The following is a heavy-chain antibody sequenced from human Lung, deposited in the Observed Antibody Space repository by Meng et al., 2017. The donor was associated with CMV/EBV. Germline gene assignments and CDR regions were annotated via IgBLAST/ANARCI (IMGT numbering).Heavy chain of an antibody. CDR2: LYHSVPP. Sequence: NMRGYYCSSLPQPPSKPLPCLCYLYHSVPPSSTPSLKSPLTISVDRSKNQFSLKLSSVTAADTAVYYCARGSYYDILTGVYRGFDYWGQGTLVTVSS. CDR1: NMRGYY. CDR3: ARGSYYDILTGVYRGFDY. J-gene: IGHJ4*02. V-gene: IGHV4-30-2*01. D-gene: IGHD3-9*01.